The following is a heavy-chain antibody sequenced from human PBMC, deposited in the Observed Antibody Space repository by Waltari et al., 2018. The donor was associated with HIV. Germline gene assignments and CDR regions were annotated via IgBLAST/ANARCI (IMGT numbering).Heavy chain of an antibody. CDR3: ARYIWGAYRYFDL. CDR1: GGSVTGGSYY. Sequence: QVHLQESGPGRVKPSETLSLNCTVSGGSVTGGSYYWSWIRQSPVKGLDWVAYMYHSGTTHYHSSLWGRVTMSVDTSARQISLQLKSVTAADTAVYFCARYIWGAYRYFDLWGRGTLVTVS. CDR2: MYHSGTT. D-gene: IGHD3-16*02. J-gene: IGHJ2*01. V-gene: IGHV4-61*01.